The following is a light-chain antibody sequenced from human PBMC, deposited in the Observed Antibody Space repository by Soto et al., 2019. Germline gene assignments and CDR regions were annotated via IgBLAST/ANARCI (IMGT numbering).Light chain of an antibody. V-gene: IGLV2-23*02. CDR1: SSNVGSYKL. CDR3: CSSGGSPTYV. CDR2: EVN. Sequence: QSALTQPASVSGSPGQSITISCTGTSSNVGSYKLVSWYQQHPGKAPKLMIFEVNKRPSGVSNRFSGSKSGNTASLTISGLKVEDEADYYCCSSGGSPTYVFGPGPRSPS. J-gene: IGLJ1*01.